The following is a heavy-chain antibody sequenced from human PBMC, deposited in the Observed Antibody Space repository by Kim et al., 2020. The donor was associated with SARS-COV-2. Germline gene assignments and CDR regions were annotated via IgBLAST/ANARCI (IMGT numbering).Heavy chain of an antibody. V-gene: IGHV3-21*01. CDR1: GFTFSSYS. CDR2: ISSSCSYI. CDR3: ARDGSLIVGATIYYYYGMEV. Sequence: GGSLRLSCAASGFTFSSYSMNWVRQAPGKGLEWVSSISSSCSYIYYEDSVKGRFTISRDTAKNSLYLQMNSLRAEDTAVYYCARDGSLIVGATIYYYYGMEVWGQGTTIPVSS. J-gene: IGHJ6*02. D-gene: IGHD1-26*01.